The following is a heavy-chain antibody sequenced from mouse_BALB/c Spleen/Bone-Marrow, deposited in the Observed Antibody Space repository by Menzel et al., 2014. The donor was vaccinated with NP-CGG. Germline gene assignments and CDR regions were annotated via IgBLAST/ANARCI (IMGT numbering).Heavy chain of an antibody. CDR1: RFAFSGND. D-gene: IGHD2-2*01. Sequence: EVKLMEPGGGLVKPGGSLKLSCAASRFAFSGNDMSWVRQIPEKRPEWVAYISSGGGRIYYPDTVKGRFTISRDNAKNTLYLQMNSLKSEDTAMYYCARQRGYAYAMDYWGQGTSVTVSS. J-gene: IGHJ4*01. V-gene: IGHV5-12-1*01. CDR2: ISSGGGRI. CDR3: ARQRGYAYAMDY.